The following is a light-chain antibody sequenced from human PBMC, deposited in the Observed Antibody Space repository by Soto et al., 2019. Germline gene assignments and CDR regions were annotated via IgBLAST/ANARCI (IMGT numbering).Light chain of an antibody. CDR3: QQYYTTPYT. CDR1: QSLLYSSNNKNY. CDR2: WAS. J-gene: IGKJ2*01. Sequence: DIVMTQSPDSLAVSLGERATINCKSSQSLLYSSNNKNYSTWYRQRPGQPPKLLIYWASTRESGVPDRFSGSGSGTDFTLTISSLQAEDVAVYYCQQYYTTPYTFGQGTKLEIK. V-gene: IGKV4-1*01.